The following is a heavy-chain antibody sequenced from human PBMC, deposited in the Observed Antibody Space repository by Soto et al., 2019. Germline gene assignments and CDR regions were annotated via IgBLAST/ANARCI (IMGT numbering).Heavy chain of an antibody. J-gene: IGHJ4*02. Sequence: EVQVVESGGGLVQPGGSLRLSCAASGFTFNTYGMNWVRQAPGKGLEWVSYISSSSDPIYYVDSVKGRFTISRDNARNSLFLQMNNLRDEDTAVYYCARDLGIRGTITPDYWGQGTQVTVSS. CDR3: ARDLGIRGTITPDY. V-gene: IGHV3-48*02. CDR1: GFTFNTYG. D-gene: IGHD3-10*01. CDR2: ISSSSDPI.